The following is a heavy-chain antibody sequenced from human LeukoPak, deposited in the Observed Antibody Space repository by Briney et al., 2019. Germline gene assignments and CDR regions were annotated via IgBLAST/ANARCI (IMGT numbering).Heavy chain of an antibody. CDR3: ATDHQWQLLGY. CDR1: GYTFTGYY. Sequence: ASVKVSCKASGYTFTGYYMHWVRQAPGQGLEWMGWINPNSGGTNYAQKFQGRVTMTEDTSTDTAYMELSNLRSEDTAVYYCATDHQWQLLGYWGQGTLVTVSS. J-gene: IGHJ4*02. CDR2: INPNSGGT. V-gene: IGHV1-2*02. D-gene: IGHD1-26*01.